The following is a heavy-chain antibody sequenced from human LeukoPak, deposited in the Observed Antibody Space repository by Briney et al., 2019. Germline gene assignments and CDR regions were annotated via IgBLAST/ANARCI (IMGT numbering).Heavy chain of an antibody. J-gene: IGHJ4*02. D-gene: IGHD2-15*01. CDR2: IYYSGST. CDR3: ARVVGYCSGGSSYGDHFDY. CDR1: GGSISSYY. V-gene: IGHV4-59*01. Sequence: PSETLSLTCTVSGGSISSYYWSWIRQPPGKGLEWIGYIYYSGSTNYNPSLKSRVTISVDTSKNQFSLKLSSVTAADTAVYYCARVVGYCSGGSSYGDHFDYWGQGTLVTVSS.